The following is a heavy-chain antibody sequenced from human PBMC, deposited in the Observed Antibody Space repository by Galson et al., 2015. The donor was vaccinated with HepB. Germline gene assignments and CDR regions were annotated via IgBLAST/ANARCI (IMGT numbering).Heavy chain of an antibody. CDR3: APGMMTTVVTPVDY. CDR1: GFTFSSYS. D-gene: IGHD4-23*01. V-gene: IGHV3-21*01. Sequence: SLRLSCAASGFTFSSYSMNWVRQAPGKGLEWVSSISSSSSYIYYADSVKGRFTISRDNAKNSLYLQMNSLRAEDTAVYYCAPGMMTTVVTPVDYWGQGTLVTVSS. CDR2: ISSSSSYI. J-gene: IGHJ4*02.